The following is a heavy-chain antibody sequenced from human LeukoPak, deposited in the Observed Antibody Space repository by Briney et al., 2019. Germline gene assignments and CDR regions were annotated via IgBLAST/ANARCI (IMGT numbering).Heavy chain of an antibody. CDR1: GGSINSTNW. CDR3: ARVTGYMIEDYFDY. J-gene: IGHJ4*02. CDR2: IYHSGST. D-gene: IGHD3-22*01. Sequence: PSGTLSLTCAVSGGSINSTNWWSWVRQSPGKGLEWIGEIYHSGSTNYNPSLKSRVTISVDTSKNQFSLRLSSVTAADTAVYYCARVTGYMIEDYFDYWGQGTLVTVSS. V-gene: IGHV4-4*02.